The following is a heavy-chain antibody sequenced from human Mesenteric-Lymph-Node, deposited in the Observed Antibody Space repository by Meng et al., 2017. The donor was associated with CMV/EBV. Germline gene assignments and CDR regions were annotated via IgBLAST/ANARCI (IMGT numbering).Heavy chain of an antibody. V-gene: IGHV4-59*01. D-gene: IGHD2-2*02. J-gene: IGHJ4*02. CDR3: ARAGYDLVVPAAILDY. CDR1: GVSITTYY. CDR2: IYYSGTT. Sequence: SETLSLTCNVSGVSITTYYWSWIRQPPGKGLEWIGYIYYSGTTNYNPSLGGRVTISVDTSKNQYSLKVTSVTAADTAVYYCARAGYDLVVPAAILDYWGQGTLVTVSS.